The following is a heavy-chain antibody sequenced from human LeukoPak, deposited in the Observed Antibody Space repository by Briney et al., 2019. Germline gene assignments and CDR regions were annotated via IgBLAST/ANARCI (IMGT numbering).Heavy chain of an antibody. CDR2: IYSNDDK. CDR1: GFSLSTSGVG. Sequence: SGPTLVKPTQTLTLTCTFSGFSLSTSGVGVGWIRQPPGKALEWLALIYSNDDKRYSPSLKTRLTITKDTSKNQVVLTMTNMDPVDTATYSCAHSVIVGPTLGYFDYWGQGTLVTVSS. D-gene: IGHD1-26*01. J-gene: IGHJ4*02. V-gene: IGHV2-5*01. CDR3: AHSVIVGPTLGYFDY.